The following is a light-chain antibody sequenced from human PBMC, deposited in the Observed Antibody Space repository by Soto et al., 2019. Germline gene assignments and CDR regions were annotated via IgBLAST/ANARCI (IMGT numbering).Light chain of an antibody. Sequence: EIVLTQSPVTLSVSPGERATLSCRAGQSVYSNLAWYQQKPGQAPRLLIYGASTRATGIPARFSGSGFGTEFTLTVSSQEPEDFAVYYCQQYIEWPRTFCQGTKVEV. CDR3: QQYIEWPRT. CDR1: QSVYSN. V-gene: IGKV3-15*01. CDR2: GAS. J-gene: IGKJ1*01.